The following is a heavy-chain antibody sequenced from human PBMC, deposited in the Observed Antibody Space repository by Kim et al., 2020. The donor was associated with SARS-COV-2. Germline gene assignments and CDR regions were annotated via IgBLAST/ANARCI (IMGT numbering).Heavy chain of an antibody. J-gene: IGHJ4*01. D-gene: IGHD3-22*01. CDR2: ISYDGSNK. CDR3: ARDGGVVVITLYFDY. V-gene: IGHV3-30*04. Sequence: GGSLRLSCAASGFTFSSYAMHWVRQAPGKGLEWVAVISYDGSNKYYADSVKGRFTISRDNSKNTLYLQMNSLRAEDTAVYYCARDGGVVVITLYFDYWG. CDR1: GFTFSSYA.